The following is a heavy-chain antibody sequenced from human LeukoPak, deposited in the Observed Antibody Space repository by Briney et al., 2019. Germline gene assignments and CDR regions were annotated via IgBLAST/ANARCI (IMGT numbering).Heavy chain of an antibody. J-gene: IGHJ4*02. D-gene: IGHD3-9*01. Sequence: SETLSLTCTVSGGSISSSNWWSWVRQPPGKGLEWIGEIYHSGSTNYNPSLKSRVTISVDKSKNQFSLKLSSVTAADTAVYYCARSTGSSYYFDYWGQGTLVTVSS. CDR3: ARSTGSSYYFDY. CDR2: IYHSGST. CDR1: GGSISSSNW. V-gene: IGHV4-4*02.